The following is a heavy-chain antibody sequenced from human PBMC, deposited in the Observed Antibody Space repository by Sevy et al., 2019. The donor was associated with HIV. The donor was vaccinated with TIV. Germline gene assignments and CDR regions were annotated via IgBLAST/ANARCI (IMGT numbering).Heavy chain of an antibody. CDR2: INPSGGST. CDR1: GYTFTSYY. D-gene: IGHD6-13*01. J-gene: IGHJ3*02. Sequence: ASVKVSCKASGYTFTSYYMHWVRQAPGQGLEWMGIINPSGGSTSYAQKFQGRVTMTRDTSTSTVYMELSSLRSEDTAVYYCASFKCIAAAGTRSTDAFDIWGQGTMVTVSS. CDR3: ASFKCIAAAGTRSTDAFDI. V-gene: IGHV1-46*01.